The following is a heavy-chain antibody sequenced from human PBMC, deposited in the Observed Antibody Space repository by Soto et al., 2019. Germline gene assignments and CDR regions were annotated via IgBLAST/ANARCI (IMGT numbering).Heavy chain of an antibody. J-gene: IGHJ4*02. Sequence: QVQLQQWGAGLLKPSETLSLTCAVYGGSFSGYYWSWVRQPPGKGLEWIGEINHSGSTNYNPYLKSRVTLLIDPSKNQFSMKLSSVTAADTAVYYCARGASGYYDSSGYYSPYYFDYWGQGTLVTVSS. CDR3: ARGASGYYDSSGYYSPYYFDY. CDR2: INHSGST. V-gene: IGHV4-34*01. CDR1: GGSFSGYY. D-gene: IGHD3-22*01.